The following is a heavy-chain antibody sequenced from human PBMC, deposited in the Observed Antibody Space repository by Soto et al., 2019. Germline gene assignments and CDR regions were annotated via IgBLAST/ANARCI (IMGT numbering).Heavy chain of an antibody. J-gene: IGHJ4*02. CDR3: ARAEYYYDRSGYYLLFYFDY. CDR2: ISAYNRDT. CDR1: GYKFTNFG. V-gene: IGHV1-18*01. D-gene: IGHD3-22*01. Sequence: QVQLVQSGPEVKNPGASVKVSCKASGYKFTNFGIAWIRQAPGQGLERMGRISAYNRDTTFAQNFQDRVTLTTDTATSTAYMGLRSLRSDDTAVYYCARAEYYYDRSGYYLLFYFDYWGQGTLVTVSS.